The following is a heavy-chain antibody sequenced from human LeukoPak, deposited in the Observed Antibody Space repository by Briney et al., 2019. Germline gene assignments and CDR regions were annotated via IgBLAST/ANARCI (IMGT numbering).Heavy chain of an antibody. CDR2: ISGSGGST. D-gene: IGHD6-19*01. V-gene: IGHV3-23*01. J-gene: IGHJ3*02. CDR3: AKGLLRWLAGTHAFDI. CDR1: GFTFSSYA. Sequence: GGSLRLSCAASGFTFSSYAMSWVRQAPGKGLEWVSAISGSGGSTYYADSVKGRFTISRDNSKNTLYLQMNNLRAEDTAVYYCAKGLLRWLAGTHAFDIWGQGTMVTVSS.